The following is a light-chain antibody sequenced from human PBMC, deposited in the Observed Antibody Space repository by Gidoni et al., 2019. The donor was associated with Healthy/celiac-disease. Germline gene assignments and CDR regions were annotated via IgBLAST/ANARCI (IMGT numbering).Light chain of an antibody. CDR2: DVS. CDR3: CSYAGSLHVV. V-gene: IGLV2-11*01. Sequence: QSALTQPRSVSGSPGQSVTTSCTGTSSDVGGYNYVSWYQQHPGKAPKHMIYDVSKRPSGVPDRFSGSKSGNTASLTISGLQAGDEADYYCCSYAGSLHVVFGGGTKLTVL. J-gene: IGLJ2*01. CDR1: SSDVGGYNY.